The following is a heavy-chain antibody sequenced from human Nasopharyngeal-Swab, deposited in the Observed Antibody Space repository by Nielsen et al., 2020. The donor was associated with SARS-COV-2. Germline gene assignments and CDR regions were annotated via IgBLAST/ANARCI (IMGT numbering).Heavy chain of an antibody. V-gene: IGHV3-30*18. CDR2: ISYDGSNK. CDR1: GFTFSSYV. J-gene: IGHJ6*03. Sequence: GESLKISCAASGFTFSSYVMHWVRQAPGKGLEWVAVISYDGSNKYYADSVKGRFTISRDNSKNTLYLQMNSLRAEDTAVYYCAKGDSSNWSDYYMDVWGKGTTVTVSS. D-gene: IGHD6-13*01. CDR3: AKGDSSNWSDYYMDV.